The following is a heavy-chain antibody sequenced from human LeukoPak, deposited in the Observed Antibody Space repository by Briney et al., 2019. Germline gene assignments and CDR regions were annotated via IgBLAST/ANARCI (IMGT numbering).Heavy chain of an antibody. CDR2: ISHSGST. V-gene: IGHV4-34*01. CDR3: VTYYYGSSAPKRNY. J-gene: IGHJ4*02. Sequence: SETLSLTCAVYGGSSSDYFWSWIRQPPGKGLEWIGEISHSGSTTYNRSLRSRVTISGDTSKKQFSLKLSSVTAADTAVYYCVTYYYGSSAPKRNYWGQGILVTVSS. D-gene: IGHD3-22*01. CDR1: GGSSSDYF.